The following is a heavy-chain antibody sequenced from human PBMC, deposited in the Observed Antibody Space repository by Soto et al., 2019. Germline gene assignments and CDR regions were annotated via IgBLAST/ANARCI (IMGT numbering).Heavy chain of an antibody. CDR1: GFMFTSSA. CDR3: AAVPVLRFLKWLPAYFDY. CDR2: LVVGSGNT. D-gene: IGHD3-3*01. J-gene: IGHJ4*02. Sequence: WASVKVSCKTFGFMFTSSAVQWVRQARGQRLEWIGWLVVGSGNTHYAQHFQERVTLTRDMSTGTAYMELSSLRSEDTAVYYCAAVPVLRFLKWLPAYFDYWGQGTLVTVSS. V-gene: IGHV1-58*01.